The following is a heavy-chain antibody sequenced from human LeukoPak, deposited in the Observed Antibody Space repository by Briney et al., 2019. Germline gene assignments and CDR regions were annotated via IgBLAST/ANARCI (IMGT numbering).Heavy chain of an antibody. Sequence: PGGSLRLSCAASGFTFSSYWMQWVRQVPGKGLLWVSRINSDGSSTSYADSVKGRFTISRDNAKNTVYLQMNSLRVEDTAVYYCARPTGGGSSSYWGQGTLVTVSS. D-gene: IGHD6-13*01. CDR1: GFTFSSYW. CDR2: INSDGSST. V-gene: IGHV3-74*01. J-gene: IGHJ4*02. CDR3: ARPTGGGSSSY.